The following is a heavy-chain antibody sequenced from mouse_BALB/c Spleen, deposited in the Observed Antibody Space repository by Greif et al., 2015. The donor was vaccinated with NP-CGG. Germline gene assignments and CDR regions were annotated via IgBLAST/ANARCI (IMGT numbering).Heavy chain of an antibody. D-gene: IGHD2-1*01. J-gene: IGHJ4*01. Sequence: VQLQQSGPGLVAPSQSLSITCTVSGFSLTSYGVHWVRQPPGKGLEWLGVVWAGGSTNYNSALMSRLSISKDNSKSQVFLKMNSLQTDDTAMYYCARVDGNKGYAMDYWGQGTSVAVSS. V-gene: IGHV2-9*02. CDR2: VWAGGST. CDR3: ARVDGNKGYAMDY. CDR1: GFSLTSYG.